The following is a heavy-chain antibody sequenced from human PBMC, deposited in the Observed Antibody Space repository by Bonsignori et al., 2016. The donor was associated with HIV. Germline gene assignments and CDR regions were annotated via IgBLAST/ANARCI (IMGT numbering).Heavy chain of an antibody. D-gene: IGHD5-18*01. CDR1: GDAFTSYS. CDR3: AFTSEDTAMGG. Sequence: QVQLVQSASAVRKPGSSVKVSCKASGDAFTSYSFNWVRQAPGQGLDWMGGIVPLFGSIHYAQKFQGRLTITADDSTSTVYMELSSLRFEDTALYFCAFTSEDTAMGGWGQGTLVTVSS. CDR2: IVPLFGSI. J-gene: IGHJ4*02. V-gene: IGHV1-69*01.